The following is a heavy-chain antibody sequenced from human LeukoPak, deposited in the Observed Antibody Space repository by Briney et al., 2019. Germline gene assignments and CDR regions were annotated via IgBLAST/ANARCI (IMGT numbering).Heavy chain of an antibody. V-gene: IGHV3-15*07. J-gene: IGHJ4*02. D-gene: IGHD3-10*01. CDR2: IKSKTDGGTT. CDR1: GFTFSNAW. CDR3: TTESAYYYGSGSLVGDY. Sequence: GGSLRLSCAASGFTFSNAWMNWVRQAPGKGLEWVGRIKSKTDGGTTDYAAPGKGRFTISRDDSKNTLYLQMNSLKTEDTAVYYCTTESAYYYGSGSLVGDYWGQGTLVTVSS.